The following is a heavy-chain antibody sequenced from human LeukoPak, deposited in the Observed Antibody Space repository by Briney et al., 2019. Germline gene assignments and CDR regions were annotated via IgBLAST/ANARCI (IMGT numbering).Heavy chain of an antibody. D-gene: IGHD3-10*01. CDR3: ARAALTMVRGVSPKFDP. CDR2: IYYSGST. V-gene: IGHV4-39*07. CDR1: GGSISSSSYY. Sequence: SETLSLTCTVSGGSISSSSYYWGWIRQPPGKGLEWIGSIYYSGSTYYNPSLKSRVTISVDTSKNQFSLKLSSVTAADTAVYYCARAALTMVRGVSPKFDPWGQGTLVTVSS. J-gene: IGHJ5*02.